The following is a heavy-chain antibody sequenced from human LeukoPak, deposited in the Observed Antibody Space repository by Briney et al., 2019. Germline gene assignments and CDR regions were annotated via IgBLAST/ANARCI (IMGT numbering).Heavy chain of an antibody. CDR1: GYTLTELS. Sequence: ASVKVSCKVSGYTLTELSMHWVRQAPGKGLEWMGGFDPEDGETIYAQKFQGRVTVTEDTSTDTAYMELSSLRSEDTAVYYCATDRRKSSGWRNIFDYWGQGTLVTVSS. D-gene: IGHD6-19*01. CDR3: ATDRRKSSGWRNIFDY. J-gene: IGHJ4*02. CDR2: FDPEDGET. V-gene: IGHV1-24*01.